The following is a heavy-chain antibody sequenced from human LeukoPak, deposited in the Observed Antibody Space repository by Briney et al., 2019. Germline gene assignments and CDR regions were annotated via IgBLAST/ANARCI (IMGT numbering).Heavy chain of an antibody. CDR3: ARVGGRFLELRSAVRLDWYFDL. V-gene: IGHV4-59*01. J-gene: IGHJ2*01. D-gene: IGHD3-3*01. CDR1: GGAISSYY. Sequence: PSETLSLTCTVSGGAISSYYWSWIRQPPGKGLEWIGYIYDSGSTKYNPSLKSRVTISVDTSKNQFSLKLSSVTAADTAVYYCARVGGRFLELRSAVRLDWYFDLWGCGTLVTVSS. CDR2: IYDSGST.